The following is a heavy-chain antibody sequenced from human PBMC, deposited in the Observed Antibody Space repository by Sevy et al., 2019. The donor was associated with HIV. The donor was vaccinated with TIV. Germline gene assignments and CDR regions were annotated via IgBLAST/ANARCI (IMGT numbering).Heavy chain of an antibody. CDR2: ISGSGGST. V-gene: IGHV3-23*01. CDR1: GFTFSSYW. J-gene: IGHJ6*02. Sequence: GGSLRLSCAASGFTFSSYWMNWVRQAPGKGLEWVSAISGSGGSTYYADSVKGRFTISRDNSKNTLYLQMNSLRAEDTAVYYCAKDPPVLRFLEWLLYSRYYYGMDVWGQGTTVTVSS. CDR3: AKDPPVLRFLEWLLYSRYYYGMDV. D-gene: IGHD3-3*01.